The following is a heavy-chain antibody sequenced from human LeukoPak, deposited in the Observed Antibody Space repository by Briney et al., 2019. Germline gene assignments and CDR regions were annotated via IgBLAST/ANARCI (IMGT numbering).Heavy chain of an antibody. CDR3: AKDSHFDSSGPFDY. J-gene: IGHJ4*02. CDR1: GFTFSCYG. Sequence: PGGSLRLSCAASGFTFSCYGMHWVRQAPGKGLEWVAFIRYDGSNKYYADSVKGRFTISRDNSKNTLYLQMNSLRAEDTALYYCAKDSHFDSSGPFDYWGQGTLVTVSS. CDR2: IRYDGSNK. D-gene: IGHD3-22*01. V-gene: IGHV3-30*02.